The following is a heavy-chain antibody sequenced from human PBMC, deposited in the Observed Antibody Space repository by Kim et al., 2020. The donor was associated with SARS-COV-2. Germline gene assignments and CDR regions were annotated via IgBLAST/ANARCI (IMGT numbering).Heavy chain of an antibody. D-gene: IGHD6-19*01. CDR2: VTRGGNT. Sequence: GGSLRLSCAASGLTLRSYAMNWVRQGPGKGLEWVSSVTRGGNTYYAASVKGRLTISRDNYKDKQSLQMNSRRAEDAGNYYYCPCVNLAEMSGWGTFFDP. CDR1: GLTLRSYA. CDR3: CPCVNLAEMSGWGTFFDP. J-gene: IGHJ5*02. V-gene: IGHV3-23*01.